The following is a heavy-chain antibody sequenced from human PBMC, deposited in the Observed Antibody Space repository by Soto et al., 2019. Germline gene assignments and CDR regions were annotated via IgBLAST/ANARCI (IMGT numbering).Heavy chain of an antibody. CDR3: ARTTTVVTRNGMDV. V-gene: IGHV3-48*02. Sequence: GGPLRLSCPASGFPFSSFAMHWVRRAPGKGLEWVSYISSSSSTIYYADSVKGRFTISRDNAKNSLYLQMNSLRDEDTAVYYCARTTTVVTRNGMDVWGQGTTVTVSS. J-gene: IGHJ6*02. CDR2: ISSSSSTI. D-gene: IGHD4-17*01. CDR1: GFPFSSFA.